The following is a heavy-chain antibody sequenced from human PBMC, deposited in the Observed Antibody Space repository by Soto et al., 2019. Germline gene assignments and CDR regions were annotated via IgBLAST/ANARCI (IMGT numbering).Heavy chain of an antibody. CDR1: GFSLSTSGMC. CDR2: IDWDDDK. D-gene: IGHD2-15*01. V-gene: IGHV2-70*11. J-gene: IGHJ6*02. Sequence: SGPTLVNPTQTLTLTCTFSGFSLSTSGMCVSWIRQPPGKALEWLARIDWDDDKYYSTSLKTRLTISKDTSKNQVVLTMTNMDPVDTATYYCARICGGTRRPSVWGQGTTVTVSS. CDR3: ARICGGTRRPSV.